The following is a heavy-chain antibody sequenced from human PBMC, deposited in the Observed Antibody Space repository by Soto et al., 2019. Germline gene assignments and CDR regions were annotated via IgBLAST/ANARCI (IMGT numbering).Heavy chain of an antibody. D-gene: IGHD4-17*01. CDR2: IYYSGST. Sequence: SETLSLTCTVSGGSISSGGYYWGWIRQHPGKGLEWIGYIYYSGSTYYNPSLKSRVTISVDTSKNQFSLKLSSVTAADTAVYYCARVQPYGDYFDYWGQGTLVTVSS. J-gene: IGHJ4*02. CDR1: GGSISSGGYY. CDR3: ARVQPYGDYFDY. V-gene: IGHV4-31*03.